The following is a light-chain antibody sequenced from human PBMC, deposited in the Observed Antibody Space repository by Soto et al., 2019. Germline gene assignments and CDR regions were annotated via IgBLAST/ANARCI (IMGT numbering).Light chain of an antibody. CDR2: DAS. CDR3: QQYNSYPFT. V-gene: IGKV1-5*01. J-gene: IGKJ3*01. CDR1: QSISSW. Sequence: TQSPSTLSASVGDRVTITCRASQSISSWLAWYQQKPGKAPKLLIYDASSLESGVPSRFSGSGSGTEFTLTISSLRPDDFATYYCQQYNSYPFTFGPGTKVDIK.